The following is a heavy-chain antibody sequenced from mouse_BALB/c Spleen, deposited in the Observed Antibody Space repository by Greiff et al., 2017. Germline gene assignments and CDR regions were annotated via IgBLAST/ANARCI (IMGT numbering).Heavy chain of an antibody. J-gene: IGHJ4*01. CDR3: ARYYYGSSYDYYAMDY. CDR1: GFTFSSYA. CDR2: ISSGGSYT. V-gene: IGHV5-9-4*01. D-gene: IGHD1-1*01. Sequence: EVKLMESGGGLVKPGGSLKLSCAASGFTFSSYAMSWVRQSPEKRLEWVAEISSGGSYTYYPDTVTGRFTISRDNAKNTLYLEMSSLRSEDTAMYYCARYYYGSSYDYYAMDYWGQGTSVTVSS.